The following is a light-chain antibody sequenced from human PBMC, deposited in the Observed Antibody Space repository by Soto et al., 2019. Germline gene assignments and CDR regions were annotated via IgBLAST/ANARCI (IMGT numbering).Light chain of an antibody. J-gene: IGKJ1*01. V-gene: IGKV1-5*01. CDR1: QSISNW. Sequence: DIQMTQSPSTLSASVGDRVTITCRASQSISNWLAWYQQKPGKAPKLLIYDASSLESGVPSRFSGSGSGTECTLTISSLQPDDFATYYCQQYDSYWTFGQGTKVEI. CDR3: QQYDSYWT. CDR2: DAS.